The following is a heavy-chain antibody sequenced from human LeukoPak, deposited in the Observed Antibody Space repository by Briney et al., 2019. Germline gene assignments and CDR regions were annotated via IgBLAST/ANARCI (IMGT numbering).Heavy chain of an antibody. D-gene: IGHD6-6*01. J-gene: IGHJ4*02. CDR3: TTVLSLKASDYYFDS. Sequence: PSETLSLTCAVSGPSINTYYGGWVRQPPGKGLEWIGYIYYSGTASYNPSLKTRVTISIDTSKNPIPLKLSNVPAAQPYIYYCTTVLSLKASDYYFDSWGQGTLVTVSS. CDR2: IYYSGTA. V-gene: IGHV4-59*01. CDR1: GPSINTYY.